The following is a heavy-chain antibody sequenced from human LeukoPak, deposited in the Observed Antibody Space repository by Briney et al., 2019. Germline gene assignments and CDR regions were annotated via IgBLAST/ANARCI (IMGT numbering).Heavy chain of an antibody. Sequence: ASVKVSCKASGGTFSSYAISGVRQAPGQGLEWMGWISAYNGNTNYAQKLQGRVTVTTDTSTSTAYMELRSLRSDDTAVYYCAARTYYDFWSGLRSGDDAFDIWGQGIMVTVSP. J-gene: IGHJ3*02. CDR1: GGTFSSYA. CDR3: AARTYYDFWSGLRSGDDAFDI. CDR2: ISAYNGNT. D-gene: IGHD3-3*01. V-gene: IGHV1-18*01.